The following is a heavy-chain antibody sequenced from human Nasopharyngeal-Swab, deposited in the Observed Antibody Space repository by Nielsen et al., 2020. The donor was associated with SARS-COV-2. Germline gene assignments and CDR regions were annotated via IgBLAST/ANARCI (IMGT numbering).Heavy chain of an antibody. CDR1: GFTFSSYA. CDR2: ISGSGGST. D-gene: IGHD3-10*01. CDR3: ATHGSGRIGGMDV. V-gene: IGHV3-23*01. J-gene: IGHJ6*02. Sequence: GESLKISCAASGFTFSSYAMSWVRQAPGKGLEWDSAISGSGGSTYYADSVKGRFTISRDNSKNTLYLQMNSLRAEDTAVYYCATHGSGRIGGMDVWGQGTTVTVSS.